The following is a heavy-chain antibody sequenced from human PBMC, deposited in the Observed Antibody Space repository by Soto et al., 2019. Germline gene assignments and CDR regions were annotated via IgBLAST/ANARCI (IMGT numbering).Heavy chain of an antibody. CDR3: ARSRAAAPPRVGMDV. D-gene: IGHD6-13*01. J-gene: IGHJ6*02. CDR1: GGTFSRNA. CDR2: IIPSFHAP. V-gene: IGHV1-69*13. Sequence: SVKVSCKASGGTFSRNAISWVRQAPGQGLEWMGGIIPSFHAPNYAQKFQGRVTITADESTSIVFMEMSSLRFEDTAVYYCARSRAAAPPRVGMDVWGQGTTVTVSS.